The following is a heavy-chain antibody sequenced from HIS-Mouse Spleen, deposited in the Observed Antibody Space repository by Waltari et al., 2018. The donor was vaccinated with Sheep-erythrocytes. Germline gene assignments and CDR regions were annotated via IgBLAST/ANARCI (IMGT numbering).Heavy chain of an antibody. J-gene: IGHJ5*02. CDR3: AHRQSAAAGTFNWFDP. Sequence: QITLKESGPTLVKPTQTLTLTCTFSGFSLSTSGVGVGWIRQPPGKALEWLALIYWNDDKRYSPSLKSRLTITKDTSKNQMVLTMTNMDPVDTATYYCAHRQSAAAGTFNWFDPWGQGTLVTVSS. CDR2: IYWNDDK. V-gene: IGHV2-5*01. D-gene: IGHD6-13*01. CDR1: GFSLSTSGVG.